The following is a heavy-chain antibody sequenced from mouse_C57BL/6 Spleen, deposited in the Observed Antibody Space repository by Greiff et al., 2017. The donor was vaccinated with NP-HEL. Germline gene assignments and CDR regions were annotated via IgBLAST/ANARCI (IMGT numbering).Heavy chain of an antibody. D-gene: IGHD2-12*01. CDR1: GFNIKDYY. J-gene: IGHJ4*01. Sequence: VQLQQPGAELVKPGASVKLSCTASGFNIKDYYMHWVKQRTEQGLEWIGRIDPEDGDTKYAPKFKGKATITADTSSNTAYLQLSSLTSEDTAVYYCARAYYILFYAMDYWGQGTSVTVSS. V-gene: IGHV14-2*01. CDR3: ARAYYILFYAMDY. CDR2: IDPEDGDT.